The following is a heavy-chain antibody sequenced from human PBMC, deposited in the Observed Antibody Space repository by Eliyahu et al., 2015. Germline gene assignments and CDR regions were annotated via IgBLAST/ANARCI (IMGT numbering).Heavy chain of an antibody. CDR2: IANDGGSE. CDR1: GFTFNIYA. J-gene: IGHJ6*02. V-gene: IGHV3-30*09. Sequence: RLSCAASGFTFNIYAMHWVRQAPGKGLEWMAYIANDGGSELYADSVKGRFAISRDNSKNTVYLQMNTLRAEDTAVYYCAREVESMDVWGQGATVTVSS. CDR3: AREVESMDV.